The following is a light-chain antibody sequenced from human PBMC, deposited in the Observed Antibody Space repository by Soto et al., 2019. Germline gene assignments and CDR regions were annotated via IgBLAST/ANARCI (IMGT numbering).Light chain of an antibody. Sequence: QSVLTQPPSASGTPGQTVTISCSGSRSNIGNNYVCWYQQLPGAAPKLLIYRNTQRPSGVPDRFSGSKSGTAASLAISGLRSEDEADYFCEAWDDSLSGHVFGTGTKLTV. CDR2: RNT. CDR3: EAWDDSLSGHV. CDR1: RSNIGNNY. J-gene: IGLJ1*01. V-gene: IGLV1-47*01.